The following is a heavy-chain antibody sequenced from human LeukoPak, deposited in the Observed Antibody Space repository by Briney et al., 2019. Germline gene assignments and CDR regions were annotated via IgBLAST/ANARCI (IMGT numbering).Heavy chain of an antibody. V-gene: IGHV1-69*13. CDR3: ASYDSSGSPNDY. J-gene: IGHJ4*02. D-gene: IGHD3-22*01. CDR2: IIPIFGTA. Sequence: SVKVSCKASGGTFSSYAISWVRQAPGQGLEWMGGIIPIFGTANYAQKFQGRVTITADESTSTAYMELSSLRSEDTAVYYCASYDSSGSPNDYWGQGTLVTVSS. CDR1: GGTFSSYA.